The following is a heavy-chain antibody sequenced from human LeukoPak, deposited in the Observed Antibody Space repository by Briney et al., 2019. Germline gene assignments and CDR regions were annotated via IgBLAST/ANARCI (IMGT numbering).Heavy chain of an antibody. CDR2: IYYSGTT. CDR3: ARDRVVGATTWFDP. CDR1: DGSISSYY. D-gene: IGHD1-26*01. J-gene: IGHJ5*02. V-gene: IGHV4-59*01. Sequence: SETLSLTCTVSDGSISSYYWSWIRQPPGKGLEWIGYIYYSGTTNYNPSLKSRLTISVDNSKNQFSLKLSSVTAADTAIYYCARDRVVGATTWFDPWGQGTLVTVSS.